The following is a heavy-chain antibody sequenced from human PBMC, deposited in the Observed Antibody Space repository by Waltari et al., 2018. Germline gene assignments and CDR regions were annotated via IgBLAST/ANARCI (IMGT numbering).Heavy chain of an antibody. V-gene: IGHV4-39*07. CDR3: ARVRSGWPPFFDI. J-gene: IGHJ3*02. CDR2: IYYSGST. D-gene: IGHD6-19*01. Sequence: QLQLQESGPGLVKPSETLSLACTVSGGSISSSSYYWGWIRQPPGKGLEWIGSIYYSGSTYYNPSLKSRVTISVDTSKNQFSLKLSSVTAADTAVYYCARVRSGWPPFFDIWGQGTMVTVSS. CDR1: GGSISSSSYY.